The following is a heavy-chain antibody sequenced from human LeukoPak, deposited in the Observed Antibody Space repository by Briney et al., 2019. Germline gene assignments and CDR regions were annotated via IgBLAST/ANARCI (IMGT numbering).Heavy chain of an antibody. J-gene: IGHJ5*02. CDR2: INPNSGGT. CDR1: GYTFTGYY. CDR3: ARDPDDYGDDGWFDP. D-gene: IGHD4-17*01. V-gene: IGHV1-2*02. Sequence: ASVKVSCKASGYTFTGYYMHWVRQSPGQGLEWVGWINPNSGGTNYAQKFQGRVTMTRDTSISTAYMELSRLRSDDTAVYYCARDPDDYGDDGWFDPWGQGTLVTVSS.